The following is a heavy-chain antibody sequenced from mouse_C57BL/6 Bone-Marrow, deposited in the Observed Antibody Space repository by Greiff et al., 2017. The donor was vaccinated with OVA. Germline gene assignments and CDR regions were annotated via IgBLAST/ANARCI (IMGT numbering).Heavy chain of an antibody. CDR1: GYTFTDYY. CDR2: INPYNGGT. V-gene: IGHV1-19*01. CDR3: AREYYSNYLAWFAY. D-gene: IGHD2-5*01. Sequence: EVQLQQSGPVLVKPGASVKMSCKASGYTFTDYYMNWVKQSHGKSLEWIGVINPYNGGTSYNQKFKGKATLTVDKSSSTAYMELNSLTSEDSAVYYCAREYYSNYLAWFAYWGQGTLVTVSA. J-gene: IGHJ3*01.